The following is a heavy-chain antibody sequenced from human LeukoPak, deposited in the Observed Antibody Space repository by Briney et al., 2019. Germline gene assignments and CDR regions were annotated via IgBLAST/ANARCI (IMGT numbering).Heavy chain of an antibody. V-gene: IGHV3-21*01. D-gene: IGHD2-21*01. CDR1: GFTFSRYT. Sequence: GGSLRLSCAASGFTFSRYTMNWVRQAPGKGLEWVSSISSSSSYIYYADSVKGRFTISRDNAKNSLYLQMNSLRAEDTAVYYCARDVGYGDYYFDYWGQGTLVTVSS. J-gene: IGHJ4*02. CDR2: ISSSSSYI. CDR3: ARDVGYGDYYFDY.